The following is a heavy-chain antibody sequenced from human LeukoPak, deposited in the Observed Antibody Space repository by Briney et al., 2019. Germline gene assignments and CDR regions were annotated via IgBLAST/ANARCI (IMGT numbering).Heavy chain of an antibody. Sequence: LETLSLTCTVSGGSIISYYWSWIRQPPGKGLECSGHIYYSGSTNYDPSLKGRVTISVDTSKNQFSLKLSSVTAADTAVYYCARHPLYYDSSGYYLYYFDYWGQGTLVTVSS. CDR2: IYYSGST. D-gene: IGHD3-22*01. CDR3: ARHPLYYDSSGYYLYYFDY. V-gene: IGHV4-59*01. J-gene: IGHJ4*02. CDR1: GGSIISYY.